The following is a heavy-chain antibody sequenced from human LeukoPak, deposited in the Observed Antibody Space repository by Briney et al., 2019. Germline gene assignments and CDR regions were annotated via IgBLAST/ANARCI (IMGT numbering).Heavy chain of an antibody. CDR1: GGSFSGYY. CDR3: ARAYYYGSGADY. Sequence: SETLSLTCAVYGGSFSGYYWSWIRQPPGKGLEWIWEINHSGSTNFNPSLKSRVTISVDTSKNQFSLKLSSVTAADTAVYYCARAYYYGSGADYWGQGTLVTVSS. V-gene: IGHV4-34*01. D-gene: IGHD3-10*01. CDR2: INHSGST. J-gene: IGHJ4*02.